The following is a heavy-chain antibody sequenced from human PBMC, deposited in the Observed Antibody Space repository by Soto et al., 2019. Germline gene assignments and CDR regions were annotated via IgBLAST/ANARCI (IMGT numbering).Heavy chain of an antibody. D-gene: IGHD2-15*01. CDR3: AADQRGYCSGGSCPTYYYYGMDV. CDR1: GFTFTSSA. J-gene: IGHJ6*02. V-gene: IGHV1-58*01. Sequence: ASVKVSCKASGFTFTSSAVQWVRQARGQRLEWIGWIVVGSGNTNYAQKFQERVTMTRDMSTSTAYMELSSLRSEDTAAYYCAADQRGYCSGGSCPTYYYYGMDVWGQGTTVTVSS. CDR2: IVVGSGNT.